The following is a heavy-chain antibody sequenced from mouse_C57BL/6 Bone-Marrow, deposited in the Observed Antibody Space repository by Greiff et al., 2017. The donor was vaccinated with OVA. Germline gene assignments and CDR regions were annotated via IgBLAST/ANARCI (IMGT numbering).Heavy chain of an antibody. J-gene: IGHJ3*01. CDR2: IDPSDSYT. CDR3: ALGSNYGWFAY. Sequence: QVQLQQPGAELVMPGASVKLSCKASGYTFTSYWMHWVKQRPGQGLEWIGEIDPSDSYTNYNQKFKGKSTLTVDKSSSTAYMQLSSLTSEDSAVYYCALGSNYGWFAYWGQGTLVTVSA. CDR1: GYTFTSYW. V-gene: IGHV1-69*01. D-gene: IGHD2-5*01.